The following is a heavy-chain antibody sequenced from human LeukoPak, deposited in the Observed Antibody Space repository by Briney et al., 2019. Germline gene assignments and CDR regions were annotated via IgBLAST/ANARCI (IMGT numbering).Heavy chain of an antibody. CDR3: AREPPRYGDLIYYYYYGMDV. V-gene: IGHV3-53*01. D-gene: IGHD4-17*01. Sequence: GGSLRLSCAASGFTVSSNYMSWVRQAPGKGLEWVSVIYSGGSTYYADSVKGRFTISRDNSKNTLYLQMNSLRAEDTAVYYCAREPPRYGDLIYYYYYGMDVWGQGTTVTVSS. CDR1: GFTVSSNY. CDR2: IYSGGST. J-gene: IGHJ6*02.